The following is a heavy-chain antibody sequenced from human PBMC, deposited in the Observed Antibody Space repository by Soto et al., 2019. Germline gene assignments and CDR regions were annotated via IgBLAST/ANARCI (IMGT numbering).Heavy chain of an antibody. J-gene: IGHJ4*01. CDR1: GYTFTAYT. CDR2: INGANGAT. V-gene: IGHV1-3*01. D-gene: IGHD5-12*01. Sequence: QVQFVQYGAEVKKPGASVKVSCKASGYTFTAYTIHWVRQAPGQSLEWMGWINGANGATKYSEKFHGRVTITRDTYARRAYMDLSSLSFKDTAVYFCASVAFETSGFSDYWGHGTLVTVSS. CDR3: ASVAFETSGFSDY.